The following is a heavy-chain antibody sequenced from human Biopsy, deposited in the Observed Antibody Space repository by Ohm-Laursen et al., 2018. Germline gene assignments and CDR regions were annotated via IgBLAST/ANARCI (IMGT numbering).Heavy chain of an antibody. CDR3: ARATNSTGWPYYYFYGMDV. CDR2: IYYSGST. D-gene: IGHD2/OR15-2a*01. V-gene: IGHV4-59*01. Sequence: SETLSLTCTASGDSISSDFWSWIRQTPGKGLEWIGYIYYSGSTNYNPSLKSRVTISVDTSKNQFSLRLNSVTAADTAVYYCARATNSTGWPYYYFYGMDVWGQGTTVTVSS. CDR1: GDSISSDF. J-gene: IGHJ6*02.